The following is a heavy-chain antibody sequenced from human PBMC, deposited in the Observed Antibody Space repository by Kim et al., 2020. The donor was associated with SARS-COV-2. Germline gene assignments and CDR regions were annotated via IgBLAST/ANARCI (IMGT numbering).Heavy chain of an antibody. Sequence: GGSLRLSCAASGFTFSTYAMLWVRPAPGKGPEWVAVTSKDGNNKYYADSVKGRFTISRDNSKNTLFLEMDSLRPEDTAVYHCAKGVWTSGPSCAWDCYLDDWGQGTLVTVSS. CDR1: GFTFSTYA. D-gene: IGHD2-2*01. CDR3: AKGVWTSGPSCAWDCYLDD. CDR2: TSKDGNNK. J-gene: IGHJ4*02. V-gene: IGHV3-30*18.